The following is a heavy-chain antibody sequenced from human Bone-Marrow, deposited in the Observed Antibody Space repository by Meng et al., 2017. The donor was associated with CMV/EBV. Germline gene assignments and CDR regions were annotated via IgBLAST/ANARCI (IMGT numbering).Heavy chain of an antibody. CDR1: GFTFSSYW. V-gene: IGHV3-7*03. CDR3: AKHIVVVIATHDAFAI. Sequence: GGSLRLSCVASGFTFSSYWMSWVRQAPGKGLEWVANIKQDGSEKYYVDSVKGRFTISRDNAKNSLYLQMNSLRAEDTAVYYCAKHIVVVIATHDAFAIWGQGKRV. D-gene: IGHD2-21*01. CDR2: IKQDGSEK. J-gene: IGHJ3*02.